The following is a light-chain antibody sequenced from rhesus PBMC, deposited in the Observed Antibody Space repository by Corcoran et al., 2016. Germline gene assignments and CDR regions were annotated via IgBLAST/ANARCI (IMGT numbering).Light chain of an antibody. V-gene: IGKV1-74*01. CDR2: KAS. Sequence: DIQMTQSPSSLSASIGERVTVTCRASENVNNNLNWYQQKPGKAPKFLIYKASNLQDGVPSRFSGSGSGTDYTLTISSLQAEDVATYYCQQSFGVPPTFGGGTKVDLK. CDR1: ENVNNN. CDR3: QQSFGVPPT. J-gene: IGKJ4*01.